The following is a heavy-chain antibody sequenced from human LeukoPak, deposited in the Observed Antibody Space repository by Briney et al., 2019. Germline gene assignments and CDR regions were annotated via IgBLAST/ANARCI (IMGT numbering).Heavy chain of an antibody. CDR3: AKGAYDYIEMGYFDS. J-gene: IGHJ4*02. CDR2: LIGSSGST. D-gene: IGHD5-12*01. Sequence: GGSLRLSCAASGFTSTNYAMNWVRQAPGKGLEWVSVLIGSSGSTNYADSVKGRFTISRDKSKNTLFLQMNSLRAEDTAIYFCAKGAYDYIEMGYFDSWGQGTLVTVSS. V-gene: IGHV3-23*01. CDR1: GFTSTNYA.